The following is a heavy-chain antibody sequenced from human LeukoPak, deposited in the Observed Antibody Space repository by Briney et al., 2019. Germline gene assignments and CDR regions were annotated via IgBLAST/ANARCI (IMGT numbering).Heavy chain of an antibody. CDR1: GFTFSSYA. CDR2: ISGSGGST. CDR3: AKESGLDGGTMMSY. Sequence: GGSLRLSCAASGFTFSSYAMSWVRQAPGKGLEWVSAISGSGGSTYYADSVKGRFTISRDNSENTLYLQMNSLRAEDTAVYYCAKESGLDGGTMMSYWGQGTLVTVSS. V-gene: IGHV3-23*01. D-gene: IGHD1-7*01. J-gene: IGHJ4*02.